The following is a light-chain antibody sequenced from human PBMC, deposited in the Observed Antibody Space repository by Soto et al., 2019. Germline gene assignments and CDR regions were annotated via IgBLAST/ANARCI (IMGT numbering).Light chain of an antibody. V-gene: IGLV2-14*01. J-gene: IGLJ2*01. CDR2: DVS. Sequence: QSALTQPASVSGSPGQSIAISCTGSSSDVGGYSYVSWYQQHPGKAPKLMIYDVSNRPSGVSDRFSGSRSGNTASLTISGLQAEDEADYYCSSYTSSSTLVFGGGTQLTVL. CDR1: SSDVGGYSY. CDR3: SSYTSSSTLV.